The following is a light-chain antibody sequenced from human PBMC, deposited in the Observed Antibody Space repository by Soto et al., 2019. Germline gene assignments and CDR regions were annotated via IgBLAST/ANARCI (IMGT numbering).Light chain of an antibody. J-gene: IGLJ2*01. Sequence: QSALTQAASVSACPGQSITIPCTGTSSDVGGYDYVSWYQQHPGKVPKLIIYEVIKRPSGVSHRFSGSKSGNTASLTISGLQTEGEADYYCSSYTTSSALVFGGGTKVTVL. CDR1: SSDVGGYDY. CDR2: EVI. V-gene: IGLV2-14*01. CDR3: SSYTTSSALV.